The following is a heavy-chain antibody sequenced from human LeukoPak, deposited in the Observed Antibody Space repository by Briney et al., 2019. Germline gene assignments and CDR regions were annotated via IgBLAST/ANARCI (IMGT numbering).Heavy chain of an antibody. CDR1: GFIFSSYD. J-gene: IGHJ3*01. Sequence: GGSLRLSCVGSGFIFSSYDMGWVRQAPGKGLEWVSSISRAGDRTYYEDSVKGRYTFSRDNSRNTMYLQMNSLRAEDTAVYYCARGESFAFDVWGQGTVVTVSS. V-gene: IGHV3-23*01. CDR3: ARGESFAFDV. CDR2: ISRAGDRT.